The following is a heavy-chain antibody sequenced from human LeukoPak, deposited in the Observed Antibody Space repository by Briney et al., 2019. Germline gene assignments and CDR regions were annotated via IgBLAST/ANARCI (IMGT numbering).Heavy chain of an antibody. D-gene: IGHD6-13*01. Sequence: PSETLSLTCTVSGGSISSSSYYWGWIRQPPEKGLEWIGSIYYSGSTYYNPSLKSRVTISVDTSKNQFSLKLSSVTAADTAVYYCARDWDSSSWDYPGWFDPWGQGTLVTVSS. J-gene: IGHJ5*02. CDR2: IYYSGST. CDR3: ARDWDSSSWDYPGWFDP. CDR1: GGSISSSSYY. V-gene: IGHV4-39*07.